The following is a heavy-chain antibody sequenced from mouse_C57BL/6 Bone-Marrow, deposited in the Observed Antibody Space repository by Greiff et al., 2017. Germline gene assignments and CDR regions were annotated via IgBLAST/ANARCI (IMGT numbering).Heavy chain of an antibody. J-gene: IGHJ3*01. CDR3: GRRDYGGAWFAY. V-gene: IGHV5-17*01. CDR1: GFTFSDYG. D-gene: IGHD2-4*01. CDR2: ISSGSSTI. Sequence: EVKLMESGGGLVKPGGSLKLSCAASGFTFSDYGMHWVRQAPEKGLEWVAYISSGSSTIYYADTVKGRFTISRDNAKNTLFLQMTSLRSEDTAMYYCGRRDYGGAWFAYWGQGTLVTVSA.